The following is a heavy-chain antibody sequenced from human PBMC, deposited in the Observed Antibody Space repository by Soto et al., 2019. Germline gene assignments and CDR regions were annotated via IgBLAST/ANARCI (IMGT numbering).Heavy chain of an antibody. J-gene: IGHJ6*02. D-gene: IGHD6-6*01. V-gene: IGHV3-30-3*01. CDR2: ISYDGSNK. CDR3: ARDLLAARPTPYYYYYYGMDV. Sequence: QVQLVESRGGVVQPGRSLRLSCAASGFTFSSYAMHWVRQAPGKGLEWVAVISYDGSNKYYADSVKGRFTISRDNSKNTLYLQMNSLRAEDTAVYYCARDLLAARPTPYYYYYYGMDVWGQGTTVTVSS. CDR1: GFTFSSYA.